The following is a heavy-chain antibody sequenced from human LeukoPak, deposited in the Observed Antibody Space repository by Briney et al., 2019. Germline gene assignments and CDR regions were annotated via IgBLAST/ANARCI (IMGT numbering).Heavy chain of an antibody. V-gene: IGHV4-30-2*01. CDR3: ARAPGNDFWSGYYFDY. Sequence: SQTLSLTCTVSGASISSGGFYWNWIRQPPGKGLEWIGYIYHTGKTHSTPSLKSRVTVSLDKSKNQFSLKLNSVTAADTAVYYCARAPGNDFWSGYYFDYWGQGTLVTVSS. CDR2: IYHTGKT. J-gene: IGHJ4*02. D-gene: IGHD3-3*01. CDR1: GASISSGGFY.